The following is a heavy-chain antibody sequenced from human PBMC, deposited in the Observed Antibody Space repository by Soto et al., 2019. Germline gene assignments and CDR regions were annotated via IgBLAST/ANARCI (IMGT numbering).Heavy chain of an antibody. J-gene: IGHJ2*01. V-gene: IGHV4-59*01. CDR2: IYYSGST. CDR3: ARDLSSIGEFGWYFDL. Sequence: SETLSLTCTVSGGSISSCYWSWIRQPPGKGLEWIGYIYYSGSTNYDPALTSRVTISVDTSKNQLSLKLTSVTAADTAVYYCARDLSSIGEFGWYFDLWGRGALVTVSS. CDR1: GGSISSCY. D-gene: IGHD2-2*01.